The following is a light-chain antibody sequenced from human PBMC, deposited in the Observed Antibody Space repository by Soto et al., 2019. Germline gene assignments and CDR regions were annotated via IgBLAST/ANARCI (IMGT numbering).Light chain of an antibody. CDR2: RSD. CDR1: SSNIGSNH. CDR3: SARDDSLSGVV. J-gene: IGLJ2*01. V-gene: IGLV1-47*01. Sequence: QSVLTQPPSTSGTPGQRVTISCSGSSSNIGSNHVYWYQQFPGMAPKLLMYRSDLRPTGVPDRFSGSKSGTSASLAISGLRSDDEADYYCSARDDSLSGVVFGGGTKLTVL.